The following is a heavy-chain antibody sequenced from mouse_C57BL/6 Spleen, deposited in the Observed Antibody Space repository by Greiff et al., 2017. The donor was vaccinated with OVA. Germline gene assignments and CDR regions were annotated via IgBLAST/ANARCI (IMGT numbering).Heavy chain of an antibody. Sequence: EVMLVESGGGLVKPGGSLKLSCAASGFTFSSYAMSWVRQTPEKRLEWVATISDGGSYTYYPDNVKGRFTISRDNAKNNLYLQMSHLKAEDTAMYYCARDRGGYYVHWYFDVWGTGTTVTVSS. V-gene: IGHV5-4*01. J-gene: IGHJ1*03. CDR2: ISDGGSYT. CDR1: GFTFSSYA. D-gene: IGHD2-3*01. CDR3: ARDRGGYYVHWYFDV.